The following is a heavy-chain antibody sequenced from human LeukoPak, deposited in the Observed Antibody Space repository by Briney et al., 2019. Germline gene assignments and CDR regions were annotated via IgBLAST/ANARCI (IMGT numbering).Heavy chain of an antibody. CDR2: ISGSGGST. Sequence: PGGSLRLSCAASGFTFSDYYMSWVRQAPGKGLEWVSTISGSGGSTYYADSVKGRFTISRDNSKNTLYLQMNSLRAEDTAVYYCAKDTPTAGRYDAFDIWGQGTMVTVSS. CDR1: GFTFSDYY. V-gene: IGHV3-23*01. CDR3: AKDTPTAGRYDAFDI. J-gene: IGHJ3*02. D-gene: IGHD2-8*02.